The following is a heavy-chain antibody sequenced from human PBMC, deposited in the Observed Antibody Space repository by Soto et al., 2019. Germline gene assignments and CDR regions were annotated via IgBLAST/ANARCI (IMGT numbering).Heavy chain of an antibody. Sequence: SETLSLTCAVYGGSFSGYYWSWIRQPPGKGLEWIGEINHSGSTNYNPSLKSRVTISVDTSKDQFSLKLSSVTAADTAVYYCARGREAYYDILTGYYDFGTRYYYYYMDVWGKGTTVTVSS. CDR3: ARGREAYYDILTGYYDFGTRYYYYYMDV. V-gene: IGHV4-34*01. J-gene: IGHJ6*03. CDR2: INHSGST. D-gene: IGHD3-9*01. CDR1: GGSFSGYY.